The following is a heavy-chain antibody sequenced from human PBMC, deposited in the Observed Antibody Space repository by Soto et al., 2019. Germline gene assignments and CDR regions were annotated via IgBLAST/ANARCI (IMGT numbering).Heavy chain of an antibody. D-gene: IGHD4-17*01. CDR2: IYYSGST. CDR1: GGSISSSSYY. Sequence: PSETLSLTCTVSGGSISSSSYYWGWIRQPPGKGLEWIGSIYYSGSTYYNPSLKSRVTISVDTSKNQFSLKLSSVTAADAAVYYCARDAPVYYGDYADGSYYFDYWGQGTLVTVSS. J-gene: IGHJ4*02. V-gene: IGHV4-39*07. CDR3: ARDAPVYYGDYADGSYYFDY.